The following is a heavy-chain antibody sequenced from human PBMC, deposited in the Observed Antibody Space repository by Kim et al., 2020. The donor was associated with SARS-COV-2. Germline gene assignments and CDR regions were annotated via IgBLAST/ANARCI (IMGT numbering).Heavy chain of an antibody. CDR1: GFTFSGYA. D-gene: IGHD3-10*01. CDR3: AKGSWLDN. Sequence: GGSLRLSCAASGFTFSGYAMTWARQAPGKGLEGVSEISGSGGNTYYADSVKGRFNISRDNSKNTVYLQMNSLRAEDTAVYDCAKGSWLDNWGQGTRGTVS. CDR2: ISGSGGNT. J-gene: IGHJ4*02. V-gene: IGHV3-23*01.